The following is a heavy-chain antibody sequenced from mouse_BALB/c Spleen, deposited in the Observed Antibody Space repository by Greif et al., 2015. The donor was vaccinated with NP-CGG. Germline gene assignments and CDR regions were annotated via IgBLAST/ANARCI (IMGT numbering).Heavy chain of an antibody. D-gene: IGHD2-10*02. V-gene: IGHV10-1*02. CDR1: GFTFNTYA. CDR2: IRSKSNNYAT. CDR3: VRQEYGNFYYFDY. J-gene: IGHJ2*01. Sequence: EVKLMESGGGLVQPKGSLKLSCAASGFTFNTYAMNWVRQAPGKGLEWVARIRSKSNNYATYYADSVKDRFTISRDDSQSMLYLQMNNLKTEDTAMYYCVRQEYGNFYYFDYWGQGTTLTVSS.